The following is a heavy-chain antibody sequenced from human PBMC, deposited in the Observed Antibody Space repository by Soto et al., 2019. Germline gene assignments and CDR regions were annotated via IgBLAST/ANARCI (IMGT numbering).Heavy chain of an antibody. Sequence: SETLSLTCTVSGGSISGHYWIWIRQPPGEGMEWIGYIFYSGSTTYNNNPSLKSRVTMSVDTSKNQFSLRLSAVTAADTAVYYCARVGSSGWSPDYWGQGTLVTVSS. CDR3: ARVGSSGWSPDY. V-gene: IGHV4-59*11. J-gene: IGHJ4*02. CDR2: IFYSGSTTY. CDR1: GGSISGHY. D-gene: IGHD6-19*01.